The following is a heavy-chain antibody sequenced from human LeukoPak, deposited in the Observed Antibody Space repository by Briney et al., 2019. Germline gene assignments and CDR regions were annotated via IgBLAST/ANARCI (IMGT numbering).Heavy chain of an antibody. CDR2: INPSGGST. CDR3: ARGGSSSSPFFDY. V-gene: IGHV1-46*01. J-gene: IGHJ4*02. Sequence: ASVKVSCKASGYAFTNYFMHWVRQAPGQGRVWMGIINPSGGSTSYAQKFQGRVTMTRDTSTSTVYMELSSLRSEDTAVYYCARGGSSSSPFFDYWGQGTLVTVSS. CDR1: GYAFTNYF. D-gene: IGHD6-13*01.